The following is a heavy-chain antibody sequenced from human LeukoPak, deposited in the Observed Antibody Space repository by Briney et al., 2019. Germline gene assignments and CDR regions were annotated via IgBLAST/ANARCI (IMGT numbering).Heavy chain of an antibody. D-gene: IGHD1-26*01. CDR1: GGSFSGYH. CDR3: ARGGGDFYYMDV. CDR2: INHGGST. Sequence: SETLSLTCAVYGGSFSGYHWSWIRQPPGKGLEWIGEINHGGSTSYNPSLKTRVIISVDTSKNQFSLKLSSVTAADTAVYYCARGGGDFYYMDVRDIGTTVTVSS. V-gene: IGHV4-34*01. J-gene: IGHJ6*03.